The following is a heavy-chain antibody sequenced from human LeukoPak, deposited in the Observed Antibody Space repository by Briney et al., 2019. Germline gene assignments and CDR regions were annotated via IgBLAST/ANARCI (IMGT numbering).Heavy chain of an antibody. CDR1: GYTFTGYY. CDR2: VNPNSGGT. V-gene: IGHV1-2*02. D-gene: IGHD3-10*01. J-gene: IGHJ2*01. Sequence: ASVKVSCKASGYTFTGYYMHWVRQAPGQGLEWMGWVNPNSGGTNYAQKFQGRVTMTSDTSISTAYMELSRLRSEDTAVYYCASFTGSGGGSDWYFDLWGRGTLVTVSS. CDR3: ASFTGSGGGSDWYFDL.